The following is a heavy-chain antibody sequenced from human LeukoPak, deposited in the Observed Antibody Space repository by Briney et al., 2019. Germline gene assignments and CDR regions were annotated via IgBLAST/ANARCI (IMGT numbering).Heavy chain of an antibody. CDR2: IWYDGSNK. D-gene: IGHD1-26*01. Sequence: GGSLRLSCAASGFNFRSNGMYWVRQAPGKGLEWVAVIWYDGSNKYYGDSVKGRFTVSRDTSKNTLYLQMNSLRAEDTAIYYCATLSGYFHHWGQGTLVTVSS. V-gene: IGHV3-33*07. CDR1: GFNFRSNG. J-gene: IGHJ4*02. CDR3: ATLSGYFHH.